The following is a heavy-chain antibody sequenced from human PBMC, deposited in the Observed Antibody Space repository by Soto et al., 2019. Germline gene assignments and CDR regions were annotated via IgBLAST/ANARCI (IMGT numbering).Heavy chain of an antibody. V-gene: IGHV1-69*13. J-gene: IGHJ6*02. D-gene: IGHD3-9*01. CDR3: ARDAPFLTGSRYGYYYGMDV. Sequence: SVKVSCKASGGTLSSYAISWVRQAPGQGLEWMGGIIPIFGTANYAQKFQGRVTITADESTSTAYMELSSLRSEDTAVYYCARDAPFLTGSRYGYYYGMDVWGQGTTVTVSS. CDR2: IIPIFGTA. CDR1: GGTLSSYA.